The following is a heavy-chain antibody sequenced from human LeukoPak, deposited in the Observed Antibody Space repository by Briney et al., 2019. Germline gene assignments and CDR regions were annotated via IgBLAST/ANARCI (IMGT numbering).Heavy chain of an antibody. CDR3: ARRYYYYGMDV. Sequence: SETLSLTCAVYGGSFSGYYWSWIRQPPGKGLEWIGEINHSGSTNYNPSLKSRVTISVDTSKNQFSLKLSSVTAADTAVYYCARRYYYYGMDVWGQGTTVTVSS. CDR1: GGSFSGYY. J-gene: IGHJ6*02. V-gene: IGHV4-34*01. CDR2: INHSGST.